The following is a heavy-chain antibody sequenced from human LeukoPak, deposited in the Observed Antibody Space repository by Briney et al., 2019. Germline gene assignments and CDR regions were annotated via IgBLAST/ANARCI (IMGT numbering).Heavy chain of an antibody. CDR3: ARLLLWFGELLPQRAMDV. CDR2: MNPYSGNT. CDR1: GYTFTSYD. D-gene: IGHD3-10*01. Sequence: ASVKVSCKASGYTFTSYDINWVRQATGQGLEWMGWMNPYSGNTGYAQKFQGRVTMTRNTSISTAYMELSSLRSEDTAVYYCARLLLWFGELLPQRAMDVWGKGTTVTVSS. V-gene: IGHV1-8*01. J-gene: IGHJ6*03.